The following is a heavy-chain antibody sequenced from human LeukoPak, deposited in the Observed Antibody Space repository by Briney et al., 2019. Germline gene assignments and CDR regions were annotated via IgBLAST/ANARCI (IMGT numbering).Heavy chain of an antibody. V-gene: IGHV1-18*01. Sequence: ASVKVSCKASGYTFTSYGISWVRQAPGQGLEWMGWISAYNGNTNYAQKLQGRVTMTTDTSTSTAYMELRGLRSDDTAVYYCARVAAAGPDYYYYYMDVWGKGTTVTVSS. CDR2: ISAYNGNT. CDR1: GYTFTSYG. J-gene: IGHJ6*03. CDR3: ARVAAAGPDYYYYYMDV. D-gene: IGHD6-13*01.